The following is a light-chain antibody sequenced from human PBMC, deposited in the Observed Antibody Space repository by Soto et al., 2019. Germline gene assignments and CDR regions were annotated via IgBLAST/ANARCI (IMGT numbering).Light chain of an antibody. CDR3: QQRVNRVT. CDR2: DSS. Sequence: EIVLTQSPATLSLSPGERASLSCRASQSVTTYLAWYQQKPGQAPRLLIYDSSNRATGIPARFSGSGSGTDFTLTISSLESEDFAVYYCQQRVNRVTFGGGTKVDFK. CDR1: QSVTTY. J-gene: IGKJ4*01. V-gene: IGKV3-11*01.